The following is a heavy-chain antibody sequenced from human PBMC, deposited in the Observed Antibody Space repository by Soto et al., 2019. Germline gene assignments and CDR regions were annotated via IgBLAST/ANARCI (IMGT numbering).Heavy chain of an antibody. V-gene: IGHV2-26*01. D-gene: IGHD6-19*01. CDR1: GFSLSNARMG. J-gene: IGHJ4*02. Sequence: QVTLKKSGPVLVKPTEPLTLTCTVSGFSLSNARMGVSWILQPPGKALDWRAHIFSNDEKSYSTSLKSRLTIAKDTSTRQVVLSMTNMDPVDTASYYCARIQARDLGYSSGWHDYWGQGTLVSVSS. CDR3: ARIQARDLGYSSGWHDY. CDR2: IFSNDEK.